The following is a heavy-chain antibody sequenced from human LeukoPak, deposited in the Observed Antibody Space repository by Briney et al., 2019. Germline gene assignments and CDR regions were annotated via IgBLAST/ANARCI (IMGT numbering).Heavy chain of an antibody. D-gene: IGHD6-13*01. CDR3: ARVKRDSRINWFDP. J-gene: IGHJ5*02. Sequence: QPGGSLRLSCAASGFTFSSYAMHWVRQAPGKGLEYVSAISSNGGSTYYADSVKGRFTISRDNAKNSLYLQMNSLRAEDTALYHCARVKRDSRINWFDPWGQGTLVTVSS. CDR2: ISSNGGST. V-gene: IGHV3-64*02. CDR1: GFTFSSYA.